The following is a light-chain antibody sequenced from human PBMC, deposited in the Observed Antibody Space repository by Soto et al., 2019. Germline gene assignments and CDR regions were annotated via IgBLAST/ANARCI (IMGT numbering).Light chain of an antibody. Sequence: QLVLTQSPSASASLGASVKLTCTLTSGHSTYAIAWHQQQPEKGPRYLMKVSSDGSHSKGDGIPDRFSGSSSGAERYLTISSLQSEDEADYYCQTWGTGILVFGGGTKLTVL. CDR3: QTWGTGILV. J-gene: IGLJ2*01. CDR1: SGHSTYA. CDR2: VSSDGSH. V-gene: IGLV4-69*01.